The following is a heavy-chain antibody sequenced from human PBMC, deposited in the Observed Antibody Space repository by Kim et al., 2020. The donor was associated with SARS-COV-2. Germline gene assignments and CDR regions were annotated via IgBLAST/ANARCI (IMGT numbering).Heavy chain of an antibody. CDR3: VKAFNYGDYYYGMDV. CDR1: GFTFSSYA. Sequence: GGSLRLSCAASGFTFSSYAMSWVRQAPGKGLEWVSAISGSGGSTYYADSVKGRFTISRDNSKNTLYLQMNSLRAEDTAVYYCVKAFNYGDYYYGMDVWGQGTTVTVSS. CDR2: ISGSGGST. J-gene: IGHJ6*02. V-gene: IGHV3-23*01. D-gene: IGHD4-17*01.